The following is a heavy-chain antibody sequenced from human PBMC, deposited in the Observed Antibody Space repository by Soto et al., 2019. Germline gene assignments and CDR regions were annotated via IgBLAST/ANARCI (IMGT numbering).Heavy chain of an antibody. CDR1: GYIFTSYG. D-gene: IGHD3-22*01. J-gene: IGHJ4*02. CDR3: ARRGYDTIGYYFDS. Sequence: GASVKVSCKPSGYIFTSYGITWVRQAPGQGLEWMGWISAHSGNTVYPQKLQGRVTMTTDTSTKTAYLELRGLRSDDTAVYYCARRGYDTIGYYFDSWGQGTPVTVSS. V-gene: IGHV1-18*01. CDR2: ISAHSGNT.